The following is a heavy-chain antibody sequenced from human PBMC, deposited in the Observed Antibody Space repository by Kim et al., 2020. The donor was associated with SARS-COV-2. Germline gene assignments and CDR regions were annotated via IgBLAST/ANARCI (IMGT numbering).Heavy chain of an antibody. CDR1: GASISSDY. CDR2: NYKSGTT. Sequence: SETLSLTCTVSGASISSDYWSWIRQPPGKGLEWMGYNYKSGTTNYNPSLKSRVIISSDTSKNQFSLNLRSVTAADTAVYYCARSYSGTYFAAIDIWGPGT. D-gene: IGHD1-26*01. CDR3: ARSYSGTYFAAIDI. J-gene: IGHJ3*02. V-gene: IGHV4-4*08.